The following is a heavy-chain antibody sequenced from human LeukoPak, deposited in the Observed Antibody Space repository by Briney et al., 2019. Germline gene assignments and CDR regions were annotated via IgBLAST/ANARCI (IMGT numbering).Heavy chain of an antibody. CDR1: GFTFTRYP. Sequence: PGGSLRLSCVASGFTFTRYPMHWVRQAPGKGREWVSVISDDGTTKHYADSVKGRFTISRDNSQNTLFLQMNTLRVDDTAVYYCARGTSMAPFDYWGQGTLVTVSS. D-gene: IGHD5-24*01. V-gene: IGHV3-30-3*01. J-gene: IGHJ4*02. CDR3: ARGTSMAPFDY. CDR2: ISDDGTTK.